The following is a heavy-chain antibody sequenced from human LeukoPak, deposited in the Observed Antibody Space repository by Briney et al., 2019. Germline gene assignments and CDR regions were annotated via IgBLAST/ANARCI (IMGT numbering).Heavy chain of an antibody. D-gene: IGHD3-22*01. CDR3: ARADSSGYPLDY. V-gene: IGHV3-21*01. J-gene: IGHJ4*02. CDR2: ISSSSSYI. Sequence: GGSLRLSCVASGFTFSSYSMNWVRQAPGKGLEWVSSISSSSSYIYYADSVKGRFTISGDNAKNSLYLQMNSLRAEDTAVYYCARADSSGYPLDYWGQGTLVTVSS. CDR1: GFTFSSYS.